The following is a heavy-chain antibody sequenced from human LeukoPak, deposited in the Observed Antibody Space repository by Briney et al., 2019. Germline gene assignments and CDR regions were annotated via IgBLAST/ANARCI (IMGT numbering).Heavy chain of an antibody. D-gene: IGHD6-13*01. CDR1: GGSISSGGYS. V-gene: IGHV4-30-4*07. CDR2: IYYSGST. J-gene: IGHJ6*03. CDR3: ARDIRETEPGPAAGPYYYYYYMDV. Sequence: PSETLSLTCAVSGGSISSGGYSWGWLRQPPGKGLAWIGYIYYSGSTYYNPSLKSRVTISVDTSKNQFSLKLSSVTAADTAVYYCARDIRETEPGPAAGPYYYYYYMDVWGKGTTVTVSS.